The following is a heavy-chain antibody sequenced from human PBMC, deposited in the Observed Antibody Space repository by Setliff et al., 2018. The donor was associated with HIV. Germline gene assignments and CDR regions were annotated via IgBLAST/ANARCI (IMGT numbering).Heavy chain of an antibody. CDR2: IYYSGNT. D-gene: IGHD2-2*01. CDR3: ARGGPSVPRTSVSCPPYYYMDV. Sequence: SETLSLTCTVSGGSITGYYWSWIRQPPGKGLEWIGWIYYSGNTRYNPSLKSRVTISLDTSKNRFSLQLTSVTAADTAVYYCARGGPSVPRTSVSCPPYYYMDVWGKGATVTVSS. V-gene: IGHV4-59*01. J-gene: IGHJ6*03. CDR1: GGSITGYY.